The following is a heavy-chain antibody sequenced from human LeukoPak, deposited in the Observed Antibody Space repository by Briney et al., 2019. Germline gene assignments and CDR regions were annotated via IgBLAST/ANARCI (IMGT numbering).Heavy chain of an antibody. CDR2: IYYSGST. CDR1: GGSISNYC. D-gene: IGHD2-21*02. Sequence: PSETLSLTCTVSGGSISNYCWSWIRQPPGKGLECMGYIYYSGSTNYNPSLKSRVTISVDTSKNQFSLKLTSETAAVTAVYYCASAWGTYCGGDCNTNAFDVWGQGTMVTVSS. V-gene: IGHV4-59*01. J-gene: IGHJ3*01. CDR3: ASAWGTYCGGDCNTNAFDV.